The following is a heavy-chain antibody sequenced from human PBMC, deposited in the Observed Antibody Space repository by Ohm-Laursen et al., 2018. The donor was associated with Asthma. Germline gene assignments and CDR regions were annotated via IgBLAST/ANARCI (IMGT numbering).Heavy chain of an antibody. D-gene: IGHD1-26*01. CDR2: ISYDGSNK. J-gene: IGHJ6*02. V-gene: IGHV3-30*03. CDR3: ARDPVQVGATTWYYYYGMDV. Sequence: RSLRLSCAASGFTFSSYGMHWVRQAPGKGLEWVAVISYDGSNKYYADSVKGRFTISRDNSKNTLYLQMNSLRAEDTAVYYCARDPVQVGATTWYYYYGMDVWGQGTTVTVSS. CDR1: GFTFSSYG.